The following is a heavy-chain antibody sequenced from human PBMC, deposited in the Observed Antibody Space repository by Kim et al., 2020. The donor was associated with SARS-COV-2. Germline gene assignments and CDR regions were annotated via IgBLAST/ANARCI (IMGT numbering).Heavy chain of an antibody. V-gene: IGHV4-39*01. J-gene: IGHJ6*02. Sequence: SETLSLTCTVSGGSISSSSYYWGWIRQPPGKGLEWIGSIYYSGSTYYNPSLKSRVTISVDTSKNQFSLKLSSVTAADTAVYYCAGLRYCSGRRCYYYYGMDVWGQGTTVTVSS. CDR1: GGSISSSSYY. CDR3: AGLRYCSGRRCYYYYGMDV. CDR2: IYYSGST. D-gene: IGHD2-15*01.